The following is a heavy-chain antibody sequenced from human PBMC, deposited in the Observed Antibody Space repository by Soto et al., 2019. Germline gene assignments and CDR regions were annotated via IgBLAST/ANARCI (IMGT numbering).Heavy chain of an antibody. J-gene: IGHJ5*02. D-gene: IGHD3-3*01. CDR2: ISAYNGNT. CDR1: GCTFTSYG. CDR3: AKAPPYDFWSGSGHWFDP. V-gene: IGHV1-18*01. Sequence: SVKVSCKASGCTFTSYGISWVRQAPGQGLEWMGWISAYNGNTNYAQKLQDRVTMTTDTYTSTAYMELRSLRSDDTAVYYCAKAPPYDFWSGSGHWFDPWGQGTLVTVSS.